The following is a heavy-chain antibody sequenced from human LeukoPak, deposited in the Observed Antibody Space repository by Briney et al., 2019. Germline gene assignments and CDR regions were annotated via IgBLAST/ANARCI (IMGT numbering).Heavy chain of an antibody. CDR2: IIPIFGTA. D-gene: IGHD5-12*01. V-gene: IGHV1-69*13. Sequence: GASVKVSCKASGGTFSSYAISWVRQAPGQGLEWMGGIIPIFGTANYAQKFQGRVTITADESTSTAYMELSSLRSEDTAVYYCARWGYSGYDYHRHFDYWGQGTLVTVSS. CDR1: GGTFSSYA. CDR3: ARWGYSGYDYHRHFDY. J-gene: IGHJ4*02.